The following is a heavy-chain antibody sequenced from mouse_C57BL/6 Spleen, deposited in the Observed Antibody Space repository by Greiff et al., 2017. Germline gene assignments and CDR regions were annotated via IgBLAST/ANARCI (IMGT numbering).Heavy chain of an antibody. Sequence: QVQLQQSGAELARPGASVKLSCKASGYTFTSYGISWVKQSTGQGLEWIGEIYPRSGNTYYNEKFKGKATLTADKSSSTAYMELRSLTSEDSAVYFCAREGGLYDGYLAWFAYWGQGTLVTVSA. CDR1: GYTFTSYG. V-gene: IGHV1-81*01. D-gene: IGHD2-3*01. CDR2: IYPRSGNT. J-gene: IGHJ3*01. CDR3: AREGGLYDGYLAWFAY.